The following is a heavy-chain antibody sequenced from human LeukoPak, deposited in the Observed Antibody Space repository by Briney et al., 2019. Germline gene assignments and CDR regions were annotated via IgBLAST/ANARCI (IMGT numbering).Heavy chain of an antibody. CDR2: INGDGSST. J-gene: IGHJ5*02. CDR3: AREHWNDGLNWFDP. V-gene: IGHV3-74*01. Sequence: GGSLRLSCAASGFTFSSYWMHWVRQAPGKGLVWVSRINGDGSSTTYADSEKGRFTISRDTANNTLYLQMNSLRAEDTAVYFCAREHWNDGLNWFDPWGQGTLVTVSS. D-gene: IGHD1-1*01. CDR1: GFTFSSYW.